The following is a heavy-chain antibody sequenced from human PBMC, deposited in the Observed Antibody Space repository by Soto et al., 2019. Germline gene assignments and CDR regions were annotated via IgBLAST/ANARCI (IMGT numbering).Heavy chain of an antibody. V-gene: IGHV4-38-2*02. CDR1: GYSISSGYY. CDR3: ARDKNFGYYYDSSGYYLNWFDP. J-gene: IGHJ5*02. Sequence: SETLSLTXAVSGYSISSGYYWGWIRQPPGKGLEWIGSIYHSGSTYYNPSLKSRVTISVDTSKNQFSLKLSSVTAADTAVYYCARDKNFGYYYDSSGYYLNWFDPWGQGTLVTVSS. CDR2: IYHSGST. D-gene: IGHD3-22*01.